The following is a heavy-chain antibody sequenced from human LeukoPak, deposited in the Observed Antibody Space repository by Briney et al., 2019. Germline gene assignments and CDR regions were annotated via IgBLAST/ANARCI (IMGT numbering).Heavy chain of an antibody. Sequence: PSETLSLTCTVSGGSISSSSYYWGWIRQAPGKGLEWIGCMYYSGTAYYNMSLKRRVTISVDTSKNQFSLKLSSVTATDTAVYYCAGSGTYSDDAFDIWGQGTMVTVSS. CDR1: GGSISSSSYY. J-gene: IGHJ3*02. CDR3: AGSGTYSDDAFDI. CDR2: MYYSGTA. D-gene: IGHD3-10*01. V-gene: IGHV4-39*01.